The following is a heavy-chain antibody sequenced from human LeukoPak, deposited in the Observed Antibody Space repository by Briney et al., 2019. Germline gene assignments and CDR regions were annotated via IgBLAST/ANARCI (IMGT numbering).Heavy chain of an antibody. Sequence: SETLSLTCAVYGGSFSGYYWSWIRQPPGKGLEWIGEINHSGSTNYNPSLKSRVTISVDTSKNQFSLKLSSVTAADTAVYYCARRRYFDWLSPFDYWGREPWSPSPQ. CDR3: ARRRYFDWLSPFDY. CDR1: GGSFSGYY. V-gene: IGHV4-34*01. D-gene: IGHD3-9*01. CDR2: INHSGST. J-gene: IGHJ4*02.